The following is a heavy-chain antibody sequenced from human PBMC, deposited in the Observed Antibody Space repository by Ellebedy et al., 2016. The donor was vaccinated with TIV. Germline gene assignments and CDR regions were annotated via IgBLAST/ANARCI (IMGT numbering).Heavy chain of an antibody. CDR2: ISYDANNK. V-gene: IGHV3-30*03. CDR1: GFTFSSYD. J-gene: IGHJ4*02. D-gene: IGHD4-23*01. Sequence: GESLKISCAASGFTFSSYDMHWVRQAPGKGLEWVALISYDANNKYYADFVKGRFTISRDNSKNTLYLQMNNLRAEDTAVYYCARDAADNGGKLDYWGQGALVTVSS. CDR3: ARDAADNGGKLDY.